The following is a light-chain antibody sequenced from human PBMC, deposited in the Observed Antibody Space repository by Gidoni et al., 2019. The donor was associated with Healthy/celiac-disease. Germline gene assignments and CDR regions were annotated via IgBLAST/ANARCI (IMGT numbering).Light chain of an antibody. CDR2: DVS. V-gene: IGLV2-11*01. CDR1: SSDVGGYNY. CDR3: CSYAGSYSYV. Sequence: QSALTQHRSVSGSPGQSGTISCTGPSSDVGGYNYVSWYQQHPGKAPKLMIYDVSKRPSGVPNRLSGSKSGNTASLTISGLQADDEADYYCCSYAGSYSYVFGTGTKVTVL. J-gene: IGLJ1*01.